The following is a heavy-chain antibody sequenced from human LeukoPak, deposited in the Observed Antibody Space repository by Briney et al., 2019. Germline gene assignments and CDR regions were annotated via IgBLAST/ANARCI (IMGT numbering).Heavy chain of an antibody. CDR1: GFTFSSYA. J-gene: IGHJ4*02. Sequence: GGSLRLSCAASGFTFSSYAMSWVRQAPGKGLEWVSSISSSSSYIYYADSVKGRFTISRDNAKNSLYLQMNSLRAEDTAVYYCARDRIVGATTSGYWGQGTLVTVSS. V-gene: IGHV3-21*01. CDR2: ISSSSSYI. D-gene: IGHD1-26*01. CDR3: ARDRIVGATTSGY.